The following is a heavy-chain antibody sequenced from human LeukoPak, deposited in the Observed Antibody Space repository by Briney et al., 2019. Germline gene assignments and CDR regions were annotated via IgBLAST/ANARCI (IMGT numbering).Heavy chain of an antibody. CDR3: TTVELRLGELSFDY. Sequence: GGSLRLSCAASGFTFSNAWMSWVRQAPGKGLEWVGRIKSKTDGGTTDYAAPVEGRFTISRDDSKNTLYLQMNSLKTEDTAVYYCTTVELRLGELSFDYWGQGTLVTVSS. D-gene: IGHD3-16*02. CDR1: GFTFSNAW. CDR2: IKSKTDGGTT. V-gene: IGHV3-15*01. J-gene: IGHJ4*02.